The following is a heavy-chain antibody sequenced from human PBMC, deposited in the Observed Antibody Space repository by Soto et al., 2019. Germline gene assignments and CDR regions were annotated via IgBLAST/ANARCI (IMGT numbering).Heavy chain of an antibody. Sequence: ASVKVSCKVSGSRFSNYVISWVRQAPGHGLEWLGRIIPIFNSTKYAQSFQGKVTITADKSTSTASLELSSLRSDDTAVYYCAREGSRKKAGDNGLVSMGYWGQGTLVTVSS. V-gene: IGHV1-69*06. CDR3: AREGSRKKAGDNGLVSMGY. J-gene: IGHJ4*02. D-gene: IGHD2-8*01. CDR2: IIPIFNST. CDR1: GSRFSNYV.